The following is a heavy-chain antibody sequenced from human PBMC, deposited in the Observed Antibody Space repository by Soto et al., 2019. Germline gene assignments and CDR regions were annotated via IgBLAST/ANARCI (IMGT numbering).Heavy chain of an antibody. CDR2: IDWDDDK. Sequence: SGPTLVNPTQTLTLTCTFSGFSLSTSGMCVSWIRQPPGKALEWLALIDWDDDKYYSTSLKTRLTISKDTSKNQVVLTMTNMDPVDTATYYCARMVEYQLPDYYGSGSYYSNGWTFDYWGQGTLVTVSS. CDR1: GFSLSTSGMC. J-gene: IGHJ4*02. CDR3: ARMVEYQLPDYYGSGSYYSNGWTFDY. V-gene: IGHV2-70*01. D-gene: IGHD3-10*01.